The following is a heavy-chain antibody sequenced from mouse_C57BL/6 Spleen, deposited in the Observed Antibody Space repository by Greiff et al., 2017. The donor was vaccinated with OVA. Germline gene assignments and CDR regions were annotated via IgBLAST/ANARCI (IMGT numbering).Heavy chain of an antibody. J-gene: IGHJ2*01. Sequence: QVQLQQPGAELVKPGASVKLSCKASGYTFTSYWMHWVKQRPGQGLEWIGMIHPNSCSTNYNEKFKSKATLTVDKSSSTAYMQLSSLTSEDSAVYYCARSLNTYGNLDYWGQGTTLTVSS. CDR3: ARSLNTYGNLDY. CDR1: GYTFTSYW. V-gene: IGHV1-64*01. CDR2: IHPNSCST. D-gene: IGHD2-1*01.